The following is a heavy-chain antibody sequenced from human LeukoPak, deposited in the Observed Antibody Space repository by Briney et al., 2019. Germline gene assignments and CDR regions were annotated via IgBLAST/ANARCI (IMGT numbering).Heavy chain of an antibody. Sequence: GRSLRLSCAASGFTFSSYGMHWVRQAPGKGLEWVAVISYDGSNKYYADSVKGRFTISRDNSKNTLYLQMNSLRAEDTAVYYCAKETRSGVGATPYYYYGMDVWGQGTTVTVSS. CDR3: AKETRSGVGATPYYYYGMDV. D-gene: IGHD1-26*01. V-gene: IGHV3-30*18. CDR1: GFTFSSYG. J-gene: IGHJ6*02. CDR2: ISYDGSNK.